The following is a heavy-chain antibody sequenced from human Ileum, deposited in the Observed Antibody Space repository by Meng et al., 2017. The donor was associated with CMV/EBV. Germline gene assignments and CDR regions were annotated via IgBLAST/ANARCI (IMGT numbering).Heavy chain of an antibody. CDR1: GFTFSNYA. J-gene: IGHJ5*02. V-gene: IGHV3-30-3*01. CDR3: ARDPGYSGTYVSGWFDP. Sequence: GESLKISCAASGFTFSNYAMHWVRQAPGKGLEWVAVISYDGSNKYYADSVKGRFTISRDNSKNTLYLQMNNLRAEDTAVYYCARDPGYSGTYVSGWFDPWGQGTLVTVSS. CDR2: ISYDGSNK. D-gene: IGHD5-12*01.